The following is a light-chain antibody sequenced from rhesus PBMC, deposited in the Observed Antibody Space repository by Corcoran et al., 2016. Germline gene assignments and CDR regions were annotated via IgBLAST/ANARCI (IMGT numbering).Light chain of an antibody. J-gene: IGKJ2*01. Sequence: DIQMTQSPSSLSASVGDRVTITCRASQGITNDLAWYQQKLGETPKLLIYEASSLQSGTSSRFSGSGSGTDFTLTISRLQSSGFATYYCQLYYRTPYSFGQGTKVEIK. CDR1: QGITND. CDR3: QLYYRTPYS. V-gene: IGKV1-25*01. CDR2: EAS.